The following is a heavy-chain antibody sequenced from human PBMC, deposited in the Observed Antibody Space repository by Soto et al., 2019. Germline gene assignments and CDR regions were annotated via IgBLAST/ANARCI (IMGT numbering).Heavy chain of an antibody. CDR1: GYSFSSYW. J-gene: IGHJ3*02. Sequence: GESLKISCKGSGYSFSSYWSGWVRQMPGKGLEWMGIIYPGDSDTRYSPSFQGQVTISADKSISTAYLQWSSLKASDTAMYYCARPAYQLSYAFDIWGQGTMVTVSS. V-gene: IGHV5-51*01. CDR2: IYPGDSDT. D-gene: IGHD2-2*01. CDR3: ARPAYQLSYAFDI.